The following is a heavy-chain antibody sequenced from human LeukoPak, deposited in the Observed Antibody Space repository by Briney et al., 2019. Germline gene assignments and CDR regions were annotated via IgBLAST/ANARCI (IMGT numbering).Heavy chain of an antibody. CDR3: ARVSDREAFDI. CDR1: GYTFTSYD. Sequence: ASVKVSCKASGYTFTSYDINWVRQATGQGLEWMGWINPNSGGTNYAQKFQGRVTMTRDTSISTAYMELSRLRSDDTAVYYCARVSDREAFDIWGQGTMVTVSS. V-gene: IGHV1-2*02. J-gene: IGHJ3*02. D-gene: IGHD1-26*01. CDR2: INPNSGGT.